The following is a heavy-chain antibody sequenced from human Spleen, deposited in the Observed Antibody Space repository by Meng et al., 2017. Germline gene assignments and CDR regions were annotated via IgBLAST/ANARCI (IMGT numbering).Heavy chain of an antibody. Sequence: GESLKISCAASGFTFSSYAMSWVRQAPGKGLEWVSAISGSGGSTYYADSVKGRFTISRDNSKNTLYLQMNSLKTEDTAVYYCIAQYDAFDFWGQGTLVTVSS. J-gene: IGHJ4*02. CDR3: IAQYDAFDF. CDR1: GFTFSSYA. V-gene: IGHV3-23*01. D-gene: IGHD3-3*01. CDR2: ISGSGGST.